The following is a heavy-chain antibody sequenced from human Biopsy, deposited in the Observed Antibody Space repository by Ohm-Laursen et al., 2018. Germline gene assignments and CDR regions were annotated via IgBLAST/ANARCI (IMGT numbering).Heavy chain of an antibody. CDR2: IYYSGGT. J-gene: IGHJ3*02. Sequence: SDTLSLTCSVSGGSITGYEWSWIRLAPGKGLEWIGYIYYSGGTKYNPSLASRATFSVDMSKSQFSLKLYSVTAADTAVYYCARVEAGTYDALDIWGQGTLVAVSA. CDR1: GGSITGYE. D-gene: IGHD1-26*01. CDR3: ARVEAGTYDALDI. V-gene: IGHV4-59*07.